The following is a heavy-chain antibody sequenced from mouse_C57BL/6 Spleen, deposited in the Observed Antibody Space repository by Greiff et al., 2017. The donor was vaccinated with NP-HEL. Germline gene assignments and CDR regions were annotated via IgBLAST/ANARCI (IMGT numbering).Heavy chain of an antibody. V-gene: IGHV1-61*01. CDR3: ARGERRRGFDY. D-gene: IGHD2-12*01. CDR1: GYTFTSYW. J-gene: IGHJ2*01. CDR2: IYPSDSET. Sequence: QVQLQQPGAELVRPGSSVKLSCKASGYTFTSYWMDWVKQRPGQGLEWIGNIYPSDSETHYNQKFKDKATLTVDKSSSTAYMQLSSLTSEDSAVYYCARGERRRGFDYWGQGTTLTVSS.